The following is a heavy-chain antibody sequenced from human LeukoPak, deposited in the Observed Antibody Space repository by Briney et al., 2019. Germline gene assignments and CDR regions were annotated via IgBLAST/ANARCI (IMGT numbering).Heavy chain of an antibody. CDR3: ARGGYYGSGNDFRFDP. Sequence: SETLSLTCTVSGGSISTSSYYWGWVRQPPGKGLEWIGNIFYSGSTYYSPSLKSRVTISVDTSKNQFSLKLTSVTAADTAVYFCARGGYYGSGNDFRFDPWGQGTLVTVSS. CDR1: GGSISTSSYY. V-gene: IGHV4-39*07. J-gene: IGHJ5*02. D-gene: IGHD3-10*01. CDR2: IFYSGST.